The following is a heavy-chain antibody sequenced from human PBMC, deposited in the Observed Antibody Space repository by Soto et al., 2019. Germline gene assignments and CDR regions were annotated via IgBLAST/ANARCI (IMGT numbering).Heavy chain of an antibody. Sequence: SVKVSCKASGFTFTSSAVQWVRQARGQRLEWIGWIVVGSGNTNYAQKFQERVTITRDMSTSTAYMELSSLRSEDMAVYYCAADSFGSSPDYYYYYGMDVWGQGTTVTVSS. CDR1: GFTFTSSA. CDR2: IVVGSGNT. V-gene: IGHV1-58*01. J-gene: IGHJ6*02. D-gene: IGHD6-6*01. CDR3: AADSFGSSPDYYYYYGMDV.